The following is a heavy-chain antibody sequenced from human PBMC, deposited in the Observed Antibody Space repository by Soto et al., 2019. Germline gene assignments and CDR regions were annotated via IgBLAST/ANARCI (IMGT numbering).Heavy chain of an antibody. D-gene: IGHD4-4*01. J-gene: IGHJ6*03. CDR2: IWYDGSNK. V-gene: IGHV3-30*02. CDR1: GFMFSSYG. CDR3: AKDTSTGGYSYYMDV. Sequence: PGGSLRLSCVASGFMFSSYGMHWVRQAPGKGLEWVAVIWYDGSNKYYADSVKGRFTISRDNSKNTLYLQMNSLRAEDTAVYYCAKDTSTGGYSYYMDVSGKGTTVTVSS.